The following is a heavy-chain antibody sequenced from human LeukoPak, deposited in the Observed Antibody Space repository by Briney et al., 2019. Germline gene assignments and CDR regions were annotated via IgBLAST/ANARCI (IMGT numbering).Heavy chain of an antibody. CDR3: ARGCRRDGYNDLLDY. CDR2: INHSGST. Sequence: SETLSLTCAVYGGSFSGYYWSWIRQPPGKGLEWIGEINHSGSTNYNPSLKSRVTISVDTSKNQFSLKLSSVTAADTAVYYCARGCRRDGYNDLLDYWGQGTLVTVSS. J-gene: IGHJ4*02. CDR1: GGSFSGYY. V-gene: IGHV4-34*01. D-gene: IGHD5-24*01.